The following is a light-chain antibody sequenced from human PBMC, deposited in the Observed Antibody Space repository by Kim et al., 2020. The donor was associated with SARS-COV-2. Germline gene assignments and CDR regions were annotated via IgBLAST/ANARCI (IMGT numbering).Light chain of an antibody. CDR1: QGIRNY. CDR3: QSYHSDPVT. J-gene: IGKJ4*01. Sequence: DIQMTQSPSPLSASVGDRVIITCRASQGIRNYLAWYQQKPGKVPKILIHAASALQSGVPSRFSGSGSGTDFTLTISSLQPEDVASYYCQSYHSDPVTFGGGTKVDIK. V-gene: IGKV1-27*01. CDR2: AAS.